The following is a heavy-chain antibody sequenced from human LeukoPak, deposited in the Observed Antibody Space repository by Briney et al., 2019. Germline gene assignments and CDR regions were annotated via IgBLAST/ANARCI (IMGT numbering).Heavy chain of an antibody. J-gene: IGHJ6*02. V-gene: IGHV3-7*01. CDR3: ARGQGYYDFWSGYYGTYYYYGMDV. D-gene: IGHD3-3*01. CDR2: IKQDGSEK. CDR1: GFTFSSYW. Sequence: GRSLRLSCAASGFTFSSYWMSWVRQAPGKGLEWVANIKQDGSEKYYVDSVKGRFTISRDNAKNSLYLQMNSLRAEDTAVYYCARGQGYYDFWSGYYGTYYYYGMDVWGQGTTVTVSS.